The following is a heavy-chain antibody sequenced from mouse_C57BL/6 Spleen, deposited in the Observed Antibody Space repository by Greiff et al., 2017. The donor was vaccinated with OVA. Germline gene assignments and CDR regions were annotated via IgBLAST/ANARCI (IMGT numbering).Heavy chain of an antibody. CDR2: IDPSDSYT. CDR3: ARVALRYYFDY. J-gene: IGHJ2*01. V-gene: IGHV1-69*01. D-gene: IGHD1-1*01. CDR1: GYTFTSYW. Sequence: QFQLQQPGAELVMPGASVKLSCKASGYTFTSYWMHWVKQRPGQGLEWIGEIDPSDSYTNYNQKFKGKSTLTVDKSSSTAYMQLSSLTSEDSAVYYCARVALRYYFDYWGKGTTLTVSS.